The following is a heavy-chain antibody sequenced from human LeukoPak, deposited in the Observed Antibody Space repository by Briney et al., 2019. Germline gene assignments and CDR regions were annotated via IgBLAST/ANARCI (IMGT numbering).Heavy chain of an antibody. V-gene: IGHV3-53*01. J-gene: IGHJ6*03. CDR3: ARAPTLNYYYYYMDV. CDR1: GFTVSSNY. CDR2: IYSGGST. Sequence: GGSLRLSCAASGFTVSSNYMGWVRQAPGKGLERVSVIYSGGSTYYADSVKGRFTISRDNSKNTLYLQMNSLRAEDTAVYYCARAPTLNYYYYYMDVWGKGTTVTVSS.